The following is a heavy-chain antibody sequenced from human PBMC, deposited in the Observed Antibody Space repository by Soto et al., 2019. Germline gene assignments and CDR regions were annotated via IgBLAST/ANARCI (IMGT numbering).Heavy chain of an antibody. Sequence: AETLALTCTVSGCSISSYYRSWIRQPPGKGLEWIGDIYYSGSTNYNPSLKTRVTISVDTSQNQFSLKQSSVTAADTAGYSWGTLPLGGVDTTDYWGQGTLVTVSS. J-gene: IGHJ4*02. CDR2: IYYSGST. V-gene: IGHV4-59*01. D-gene: IGHD3-3*01. CDR3: GTLPLGGVDTTDY. CDR1: GCSISSYY.